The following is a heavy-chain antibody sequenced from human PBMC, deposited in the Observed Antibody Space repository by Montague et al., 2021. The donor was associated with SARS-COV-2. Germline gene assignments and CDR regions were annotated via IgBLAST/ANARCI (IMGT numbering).Heavy chain of an antibody. D-gene: IGHD6-19*01. Sequence: SETLSLTCTVSLRSSASHLRHWTHESTSKRQSRFGYVYYLGDTKYNPSLQSRVTISIDTSENQFSLRLNSVTAADTAVYLCARGWAFDPWGQGRLVTVSS. CDR2: VYYLGDT. V-gene: IGHV4-59*08. CDR3: ARGWAFDP. J-gene: IGHJ3*01. CDR1: LRSSASHL.